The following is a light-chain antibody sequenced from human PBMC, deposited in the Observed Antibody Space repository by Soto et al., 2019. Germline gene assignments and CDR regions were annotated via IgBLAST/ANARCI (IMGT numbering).Light chain of an antibody. CDR2: GAS. CDR3: QQYGSSPRT. Sequence: EIVLTQSPGTLSLSPGARATLSCRASQSVSSSYLAWYQQKPGQAPRLLIYGASSMATGIQDRFSGSGSGSDFTLTIIRLEPEDFAVYYCQQYGSSPRTFGQGTKVEIK. J-gene: IGKJ1*01. CDR1: QSVSSSY. V-gene: IGKV3-20*01.